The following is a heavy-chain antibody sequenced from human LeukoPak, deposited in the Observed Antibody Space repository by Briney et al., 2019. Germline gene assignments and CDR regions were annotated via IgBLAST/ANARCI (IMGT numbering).Heavy chain of an antibody. J-gene: IGHJ1*01. CDR3: AAYDSSGYSGKYFQH. D-gene: IGHD3-22*01. CDR1: GFTFSNYW. CDR2: INSDGSSA. V-gene: IGHV3-74*01. Sequence: GGSLRLSCAASGFTFSNYWMHWVRQAPGKGLVWVSRINSDGSSASYADSVKGRFTISRDNAKNTLYLQMNSLRAEDTAVYYCAAYDSSGYSGKYFQHWGQGTLVTVSS.